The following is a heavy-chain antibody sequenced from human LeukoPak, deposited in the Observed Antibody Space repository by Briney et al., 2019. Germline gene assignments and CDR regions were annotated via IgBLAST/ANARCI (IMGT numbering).Heavy chain of an antibody. J-gene: IGHJ4*02. CDR3: ARDWVYKIDY. CDR2: ISHDGII. D-gene: IGHD5-24*01. CDR1: GFTFSSYV. Sequence: GGSLRLSCETAGFTFSSYVMHWVRRTPGKGLVWVSRISHDGIIGYADSVKGRFTISRDNAKNTLTLQMNSPRVEDTAVYFCARDWVYKIDYWGRGTLVTVSS. V-gene: IGHV3-74*01.